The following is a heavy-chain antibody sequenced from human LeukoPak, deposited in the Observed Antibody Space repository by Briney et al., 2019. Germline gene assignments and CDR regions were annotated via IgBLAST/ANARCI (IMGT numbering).Heavy chain of an antibody. D-gene: IGHD3-22*01. CDR3: ARRPLLYYDSSQETLDY. V-gene: IGHV1-8*01. CDR1: GYTFTSYD. Sequence: GASVKVSCKSSGYTFTSYDINWVRQATGPGLEWMGWMNPNSGNTGYAQKFQGRVTMTRNTSISTAYMELSSLRSEDTAVYYCARRPLLYYDSSQETLDYWGQGTLVTVSP. CDR2: MNPNSGNT. J-gene: IGHJ4*02.